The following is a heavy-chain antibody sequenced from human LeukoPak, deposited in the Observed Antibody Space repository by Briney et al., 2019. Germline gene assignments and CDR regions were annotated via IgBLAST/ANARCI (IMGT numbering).Heavy chain of an antibody. J-gene: IGHJ3*02. Sequence: SETLSLTCTVSGGSISSYYWSWIRQPPGRGLEWIGYIYYSGSTNYNPSLKSRVTISVDTSKNQFSLKLSSVTAADTAVYYCARDYYGSGSYSDAFDTWGQGTMVTVSS. CDR3: ARDYYGSGSYSDAFDT. V-gene: IGHV4-59*01. D-gene: IGHD3-10*01. CDR2: IYYSGST. CDR1: GGSISSYY.